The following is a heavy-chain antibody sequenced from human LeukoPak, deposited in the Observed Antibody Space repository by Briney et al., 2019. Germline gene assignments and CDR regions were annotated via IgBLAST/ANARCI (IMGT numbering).Heavy chain of an antibody. Sequence: SETLSLTCAVYGGSFSGYYWSWIRQPPGKGLEWIGEINHSGSTNYNPSLKSRVTISVYTSKNQFSLKLSSVTAADTAVYYCARHRYSSGWYVDYWGQGTLVTVSS. D-gene: IGHD6-19*01. CDR3: ARHRYSSGWYVDY. J-gene: IGHJ4*02. CDR2: INHSGST. V-gene: IGHV4-34*01. CDR1: GGSFSGYY.